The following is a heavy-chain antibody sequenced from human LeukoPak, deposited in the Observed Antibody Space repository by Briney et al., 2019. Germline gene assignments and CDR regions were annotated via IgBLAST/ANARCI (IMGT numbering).Heavy chain of an antibody. J-gene: IGHJ4*02. CDR1: GFTFSSYE. CDR2: ISSSGSTI. D-gene: IGHD2-2*01. V-gene: IGHV3-48*03. CDR3: AREHCGATSCSYFDY. Sequence: PGGSLRLSCAASGFTFSSYEMNWVRQAPGKGLEWVSYISSSGSTIYYADSVKDRFTISRDNAKNSLYQQVNSLRAEDTAVYYCAREHCGATSCSYFDYWGQGTLVTVSS.